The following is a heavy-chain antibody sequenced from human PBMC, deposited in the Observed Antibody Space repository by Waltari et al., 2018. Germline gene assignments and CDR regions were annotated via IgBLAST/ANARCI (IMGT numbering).Heavy chain of an antibody. CDR1: GFSFGSYW. V-gene: IGHV3-74*01. J-gene: IGHJ4*02. CDR3: ARDYYYSIDY. Sequence: EVQLVESGGGLVPPGGSVRLPCAASGFSFGSYWMNWVRQAPGKGLVWVSRIVRDGSITSYADSVKGRFTISRDNAKNTLYLQMNSLRDEDTAVYYCARDYYYSIDYWGQGTVVTVSS. D-gene: IGHD3-10*01. CDR2: IVRDGSIT.